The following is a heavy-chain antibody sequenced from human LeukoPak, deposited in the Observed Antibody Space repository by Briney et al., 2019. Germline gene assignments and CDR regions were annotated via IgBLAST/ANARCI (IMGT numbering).Heavy chain of an antibody. CDR3: ARDRGWSLDY. CDR2: IKSNSYGGTT. V-gene: IGHV3-49*04. Sequence: GGSLRLSCAASGFTFGAHGLSWVRQATGKGLEWVGFIKSNSYGGTTEYAASVKGRFTISRDDSKSIAYLQMNSLKTEDTAVYYCARDRGWSLDYWGQGTLVTVSS. CDR1: GFTFGAHG. D-gene: IGHD6-19*01. J-gene: IGHJ4*02.